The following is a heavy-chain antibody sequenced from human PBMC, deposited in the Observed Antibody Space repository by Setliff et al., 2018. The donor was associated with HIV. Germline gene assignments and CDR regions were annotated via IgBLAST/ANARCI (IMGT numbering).Heavy chain of an antibody. V-gene: IGHV3-15*01. Sequence: GSLRLSCAASGFTFSNAWMSWVRQAPGKGLEWVGRIKSKTDGGTTDYAAPVKGRFTISRDDSKNTLYLQMNSLKTEDTAVYYCTTDRAITMVRGVNWDFGYWGQGTLVTVSS. CDR1: GFTFSNAW. CDR3: TTDRAITMVRGVNWDFGY. CDR2: IKSKTDGGTT. J-gene: IGHJ4*02. D-gene: IGHD3-10*01.